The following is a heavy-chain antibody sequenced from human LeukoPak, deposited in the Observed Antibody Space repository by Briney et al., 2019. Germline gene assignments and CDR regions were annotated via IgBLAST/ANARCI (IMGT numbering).Heavy chain of an antibody. CDR2: IIPIFGTA. Sequence: SVKVSCKASGGTFSSYAISWVRQAPGQGLEWMGGIIPIFGTANYAQKFQGRVTITTDESTSTAHMELSSLRSEDTAVYYCAREYYYDSSGYTSYYFDYWGQGTLVTVSS. CDR3: AREYYYDSSGYTSYYFDY. D-gene: IGHD3-22*01. V-gene: IGHV1-69*05. CDR1: GGTFSSYA. J-gene: IGHJ4*02.